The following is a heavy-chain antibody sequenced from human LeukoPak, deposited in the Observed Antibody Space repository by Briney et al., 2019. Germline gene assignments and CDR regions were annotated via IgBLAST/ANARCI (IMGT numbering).Heavy chain of an antibody. CDR1: GGSISSGDYY. V-gene: IGHV4-30-4*01. CDR2: INHSGST. Sequence: SQTLSLTCTVSGGSISSGDYYWSWIRQPPGKGLEWIGEINHSGSTNYNPSLKSRVTISVDTSKNQFSLKLSSVTAADTAVYYCARGRRGYCSSTSCYNWFDPWGQGTLVTVSS. J-gene: IGHJ5*02. CDR3: ARGRRGYCSSTSCYNWFDP. D-gene: IGHD2-2*01.